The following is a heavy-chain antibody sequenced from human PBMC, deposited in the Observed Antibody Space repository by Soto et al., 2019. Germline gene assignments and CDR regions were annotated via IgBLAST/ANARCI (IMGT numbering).Heavy chain of an antibody. D-gene: IGHD3-16*02. J-gene: IGHJ4*02. CDR1: GFTFSSYA. CDR2: ISGSGGST. CDR3: AKDHGMITFGGVIVIDY. V-gene: IGHV3-23*01. Sequence: EVQLLESGGGLVQPGGSLRLSCAASGFTFSSYAMSWVRQAPGKGLEWVSAISGSGGSTYYADSVKGRFTISRDNSKNTLYLQMNSLRAEDTAVYYCAKDHGMITFGGVIVIDYWGQGTLVTVSS.